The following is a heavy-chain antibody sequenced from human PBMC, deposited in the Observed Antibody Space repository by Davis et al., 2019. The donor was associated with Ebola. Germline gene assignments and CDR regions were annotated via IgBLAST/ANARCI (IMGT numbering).Heavy chain of an antibody. CDR2: IYYSGST. CDR3: ARADYDFWSGYYSDNWFDP. D-gene: IGHD3-3*01. J-gene: IGHJ5*02. Sequence: SETLSLTCAVYGGSFSGYYWSWIRQPPGKGLEWIGYIYYSGSTNYNPSLQSRLSISVDTSKNQFSLKLSSVTAADTAVYYCARADYDFWSGYYSDNWFDPWGQGTLVTVSS. V-gene: IGHV4-59*01. CDR1: GGSFSGYY.